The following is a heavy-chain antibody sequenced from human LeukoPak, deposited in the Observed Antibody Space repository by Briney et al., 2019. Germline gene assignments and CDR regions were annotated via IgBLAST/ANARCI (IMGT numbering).Heavy chain of an antibody. D-gene: IGHD5-24*01. CDR2: IYQGGST. J-gene: IGHJ4*02. V-gene: IGHV3-53*01. Sequence: GGSLRLSCAVSTFTVASSYMSWVRQTPGKGLVWVSDIYQGGSTYYSDSAKGRFIISRDISKNTLHLQMNNLRVDDTAVYYCARVRDVYNHVFENWGQGTLVTVS. CDR3: ARVRDVYNHVFEN. CDR1: TFTVASSY.